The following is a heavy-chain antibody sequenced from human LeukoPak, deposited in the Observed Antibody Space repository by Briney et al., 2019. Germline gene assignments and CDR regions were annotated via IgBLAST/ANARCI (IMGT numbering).Heavy chain of an antibody. Sequence: SETLSLTCTVSGYSISSGYYWGWIRQPPGKGLEWIGGIYHSGSTYYNPSLKSRVTISVDTSKNQFSLKLSSVTAADTAVYYCASQVAPGYNYLYWGQGTLVTVSS. CDR2: IYHSGST. D-gene: IGHD5-24*01. CDR3: ASQVAPGYNYLY. CDR1: GYSISSGYY. V-gene: IGHV4-38-2*02. J-gene: IGHJ4*02.